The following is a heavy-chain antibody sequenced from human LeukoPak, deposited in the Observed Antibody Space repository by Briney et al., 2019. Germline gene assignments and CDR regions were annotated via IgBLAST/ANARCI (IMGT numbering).Heavy chain of an antibody. CDR1: KFTFSSYS. Sequence: GGSLRLSCAASKFTFSSYSMNWVRQAPGKGLEWVSSITSSSTYIYYADSVKGRFTISRDNAKNSLYLQMNSLRAEDTAVYYCARTLGYCSSTNCFLTFDYWGQGTLVTVSS. CDR3: ARTLGYCSSTNCFLTFDY. D-gene: IGHD2-2*01. CDR2: ITSSSTYI. J-gene: IGHJ4*02. V-gene: IGHV3-21*01.